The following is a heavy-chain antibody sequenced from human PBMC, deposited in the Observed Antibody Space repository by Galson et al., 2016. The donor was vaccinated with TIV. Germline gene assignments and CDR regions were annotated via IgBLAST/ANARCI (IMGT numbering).Heavy chain of an antibody. Sequence: LRLSCAASGFTSDDYAMHWVRQVPGGGLEWVSVISWNSGSIVYADSVKGRFFISRDNAKKSLYLQMNSLRAEDTALYYCAKGQLRAARRFYYMDVWGKGTTVTVSS. D-gene: IGHD1-14*01. J-gene: IGHJ6*03. CDR2: ISWNSGSI. CDR3: AKGQLRAARRFYYMDV. CDR1: GFTSDDYA. V-gene: IGHV3-9*02.